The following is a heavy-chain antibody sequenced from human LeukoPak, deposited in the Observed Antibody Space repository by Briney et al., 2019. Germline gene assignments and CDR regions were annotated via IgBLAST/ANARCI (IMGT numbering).Heavy chain of an antibody. D-gene: IGHD3-9*01. Sequence: GESLKISCKGSGYSFTSYWIGWVRQMPGKGLGWMGIIYPGDSNTRYSPSFQGQITISADKSISTAYLQWSSLKASDTAVYYCARMIGRYWVYWGQGTLVTVSS. CDR1: GYSFTSYW. CDR3: ARMIGRYWVY. CDR2: IYPGDSNT. J-gene: IGHJ4*02. V-gene: IGHV5-51*01.